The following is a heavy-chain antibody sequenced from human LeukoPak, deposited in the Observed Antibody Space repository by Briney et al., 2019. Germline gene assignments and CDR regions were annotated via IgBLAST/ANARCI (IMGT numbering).Heavy chain of an antibody. CDR1: GFTFSNYT. CDR3: AKDTPYGSAIGD. V-gene: IGHV3-30-3*01. Sequence: PGGSLRLSCAASGFTFSNYTIHWVRQAPGKGLEWVSVISYDGYNKYYADSVKGRFTISRDNSKHTLYLQMNSLRAEDTAVYYCAKDTPYGSAIGDWGQGTLVTVSS. J-gene: IGHJ4*02. D-gene: IGHD3-10*01. CDR2: ISYDGYNK.